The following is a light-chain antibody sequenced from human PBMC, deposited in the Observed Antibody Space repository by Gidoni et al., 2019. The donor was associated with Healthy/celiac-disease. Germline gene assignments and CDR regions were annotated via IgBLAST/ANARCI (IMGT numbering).Light chain of an antibody. CDR1: QSVSSSY. Sequence: EIVLTQSPGTRSLSPGERATLSCRASQSVSSSYLAWYQQKPGQAPRLLIYGASSRATGIPDRFSGSGSGTDFTLTISRLEPEDFAVYYCQQYGSSPLTFGGXTKVEIK. CDR3: QQYGSSPLT. CDR2: GAS. V-gene: IGKV3-20*01. J-gene: IGKJ4*01.